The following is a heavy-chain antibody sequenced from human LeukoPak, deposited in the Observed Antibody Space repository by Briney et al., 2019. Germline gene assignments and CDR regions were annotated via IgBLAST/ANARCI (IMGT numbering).Heavy chain of an antibody. J-gene: IGHJ4*02. CDR1: SGSISSSSYY. V-gene: IGHV4-39*01. CDR3: ASLRERSYYARGFDY. Sequence: SETLSLTCTVSSGSISSSSYYWGWIRQPPGKGLDWIGSIYYSGSTYYIPSLKSRVTISVDTSKNQFSLKLSSVTAADTAVYYCASLRERSYYARGFDYWGQGTLVTVSS. CDR2: IYYSGST. D-gene: IGHD1-26*01.